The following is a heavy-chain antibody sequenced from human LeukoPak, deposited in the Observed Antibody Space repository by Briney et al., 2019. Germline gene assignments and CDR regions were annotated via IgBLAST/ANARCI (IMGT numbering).Heavy chain of an antibody. CDR2: INHSGST. CDR3: ARDRGKWPHDVFDI. CDR1: GGSFSGYY. Sequence: SETLSLTCAVYGGSFSGYYWSWIRQRPGKGLEWIGEINHSGSTNYNPSLKSRVTISVDTSKNQFSLKLSSVTAADTALYYCARDRGKWPHDVFDIWGQGTMVTVSS. V-gene: IGHV4-34*01. J-gene: IGHJ3*02. D-gene: IGHD5-12*01.